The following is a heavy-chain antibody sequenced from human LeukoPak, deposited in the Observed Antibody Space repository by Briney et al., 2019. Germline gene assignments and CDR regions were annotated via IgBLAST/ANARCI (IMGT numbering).Heavy chain of an antibody. V-gene: IGHV4-34*01. CDR3: ARGRSITMMVVVTDAFDI. D-gene: IGHD3-22*01. Sequence: SETLSLTCAVYGGSFSGYYWSWIRQPPGKGLEWIGEINHSGSTNYNPSLKSRVTISVDTSKNQFSLKLSSVTAADTAVYYCARGRSITMMVVVTDAFDIWGQGTMVTVSS. J-gene: IGHJ3*02. CDR2: INHSGST. CDR1: GGSFSGYY.